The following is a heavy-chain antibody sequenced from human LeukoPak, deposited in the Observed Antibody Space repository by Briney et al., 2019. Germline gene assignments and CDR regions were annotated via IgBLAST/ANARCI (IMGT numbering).Heavy chain of an antibody. CDR2: INPNSGGT. D-gene: IGHD3-22*01. CDR3: ARWSYYDSSGIDY. V-gene: IGHV1-2*06. CDR1: GYTFTGYY. J-gene: IGHJ4*02. Sequence: ASVKVSCKASGYTFTGYYMHWVRQAPGQGLEWMGRINPNSGGTNYAQKFQGRVTMTRDTSISTAYMELSRLRSDDTAVYYYARWSYYDSSGIDYWGQGTLVTVSS.